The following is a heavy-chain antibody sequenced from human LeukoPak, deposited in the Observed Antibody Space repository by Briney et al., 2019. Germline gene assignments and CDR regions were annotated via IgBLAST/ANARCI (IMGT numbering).Heavy chain of an antibody. J-gene: IGHJ5*02. CDR3: SREASWGSTSCHQDL. CDR1: GYTFTDYF. CDR2: INPNTGGT. D-gene: IGHD2-2*01. V-gene: IGHV1-2*02. Sequence: AAVKVSRMASGYTFTDYFVQWFRQVPGQGLQWMALINPNTGGTSYAQKLQGRVTVTRDTSITITYMELNSLTYDDTAVYFCSREASWGSTSCHQDLWGQGTLVTVSP.